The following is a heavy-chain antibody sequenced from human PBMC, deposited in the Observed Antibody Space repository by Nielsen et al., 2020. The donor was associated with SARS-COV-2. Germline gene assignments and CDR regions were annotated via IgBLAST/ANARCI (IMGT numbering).Heavy chain of an antibody. D-gene: IGHD5-18*01. CDR2: ISYDGSNK. CDR3: AREIYSYGPEGAFDI. CDR1: GFTFSSYA. Sequence: GGSLRLSCAASGFTFSSYAMHWVRQAPGKGLEWVAVISYDGSNKYYADSVKGRFTISRDNSKNTLYLQMNSLRAEDTAVYYCAREIYSYGPEGAFDIWGQGTMVTVSS. J-gene: IGHJ3*02. V-gene: IGHV3-30-3*01.